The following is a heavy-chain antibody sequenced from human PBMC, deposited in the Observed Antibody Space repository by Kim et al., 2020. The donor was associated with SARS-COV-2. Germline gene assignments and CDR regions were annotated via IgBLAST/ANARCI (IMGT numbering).Heavy chain of an antibody. Sequence: SETLSLTCTVSGGSISSSSYYWGWIRQPPGKGLEWIGSIYYSGSTYYNPSLKSRVTISVDTSKNQFSLKLISVTAADTAVYYCARRGWLQPRSYYFDYWGQGTLVTVSS. D-gene: IGHD5-12*01. CDR3: ARRGWLQPRSYYFDY. J-gene: IGHJ4*02. CDR2: IYYSGST. CDR1: GGSISSSSYY. V-gene: IGHV4-39*01.